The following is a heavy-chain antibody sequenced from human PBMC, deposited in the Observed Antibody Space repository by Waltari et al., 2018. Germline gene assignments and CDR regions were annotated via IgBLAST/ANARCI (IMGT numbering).Heavy chain of an antibody. CDR2: ISGSGGST. J-gene: IGHJ3*02. Sequence: EVQLLESGGGLVQPGGSLRLSCAASGFTFSSYALSWVRQAPGKGLEWVSAISGSGGSTYYADSVKGRFTISRDNSKNTLYLQMNSLRAEDTAVYYCAKDQRRDDAFDIWGQGTMVTVSS. CDR3: AKDQRRDDAFDI. CDR1: GFTFSSYA. V-gene: IGHV3-23*01.